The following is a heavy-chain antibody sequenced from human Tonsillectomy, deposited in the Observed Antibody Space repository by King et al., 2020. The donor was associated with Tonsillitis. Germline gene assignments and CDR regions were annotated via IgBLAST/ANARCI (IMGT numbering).Heavy chain of an antibody. CDR3: AGLLHDRDNGDTPDPAYDWYFDL. D-gene: IGHD2-8*01. Sequence: VQLVESGAEVKKPGESLKISCKGSGYSFTSYWIGWVRQMPGKGLEWMGIIYPGDSDTRYSPSFQGQVTISADKSISTAYLQWSSLKASDTAMYYCAGLLHDRDNGDTPDPAYDWYFDLWGRGTLVTVSS. J-gene: IGHJ2*01. CDR2: IYPGDSDT. V-gene: IGHV5-51*01. CDR1: GYSFTSYW.